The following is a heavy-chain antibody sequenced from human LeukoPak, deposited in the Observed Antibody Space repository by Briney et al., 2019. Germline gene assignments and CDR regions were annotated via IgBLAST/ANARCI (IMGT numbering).Heavy chain of an antibody. D-gene: IGHD3-3*01. CDR1: GGSISSYY. CDR2: IYSSGST. Sequence: SETLSLTCTVSGGSISSYYWSWIRQPAGKGLQWIGRIYSSGSTNYNPSLKSRVTMSIDTSKNQFSLRLSSVTAADTAVYYCARDLGFWSGPDYWGQGTLVTVSS. V-gene: IGHV4-4*07. J-gene: IGHJ4*02. CDR3: ARDLGFWSGPDY.